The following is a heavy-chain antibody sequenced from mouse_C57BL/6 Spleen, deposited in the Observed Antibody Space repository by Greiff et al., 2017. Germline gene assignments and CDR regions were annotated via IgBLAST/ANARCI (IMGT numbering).Heavy chain of an antibody. V-gene: IGHV1-69*01. CDR1: GYTFTSYW. J-gene: IGHJ2*01. D-gene: IGHD2-3*01. CDR2: IDPSDSYT. CDR3: ARSDGYYYYDD. Sequence: QVQLQQPGAELVMPGASVQLSCKASGYTFTSYWLHWVKQRPGQGLEWNVEIDPSDSYTNYTQKFKGKSTLTVDKSSSTAYMQLSSLTSEDSAVYYCARSDGYYYYDDWGQGTTLTVSS.